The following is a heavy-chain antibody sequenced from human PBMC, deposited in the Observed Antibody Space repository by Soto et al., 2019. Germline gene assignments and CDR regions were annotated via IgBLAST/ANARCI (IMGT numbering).Heavy chain of an antibody. J-gene: IGHJ6*02. Sequence: SETLSLTCTVSGGSVSSGSYYWGWIRQPPGKGLEWIGNINYSGSTYYNPSLNSRVTVSVDTSKNQFSLKVTSVTAADTAVYYCARLHGYCISSSCHGHYAMDVWGQGTTVTVSS. V-gene: IGHV4-39*01. CDR3: ARLHGYCISSSCHGHYAMDV. D-gene: IGHD2-2*01. CDR1: GGSVSSGSYY. CDR2: INYSGST.